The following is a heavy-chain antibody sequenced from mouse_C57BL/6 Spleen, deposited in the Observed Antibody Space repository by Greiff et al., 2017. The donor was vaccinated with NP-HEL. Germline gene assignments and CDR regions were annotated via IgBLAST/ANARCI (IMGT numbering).Heavy chain of an antibody. D-gene: IGHD2-3*01. Sequence: EVKLVESGGGLVQPGGSLKLSCAASGFTFSDYYMYWVRQTPEKRLEWVAYISNGGGSTYYPDTVKGRFTISRDNAKNTLYLQMSRLKSEDTAMYYWSRVYDGFCAYWGQGTLVTVSA. CDR1: GFTFSDYY. J-gene: IGHJ3*01. V-gene: IGHV5-12*01. CDR3: SRVYDGFCAY. CDR2: ISNGGGST.